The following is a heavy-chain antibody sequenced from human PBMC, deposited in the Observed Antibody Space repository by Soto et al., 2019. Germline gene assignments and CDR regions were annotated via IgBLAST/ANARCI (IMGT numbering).Heavy chain of an antibody. J-gene: IGHJ6*03. Sequence: ASVKVSCKASGYTFTSYDINWVRQATGQGLEWMGWMNPNSGNTGYAQKFQGRVTMTRNTSISTAYMELSSLRSEDTAVYYCAREYYDILTGYYYYYYMDVWGKGTTVTVSS. V-gene: IGHV1-8*01. CDR2: MNPNSGNT. D-gene: IGHD3-9*01. CDR1: GYTFTSYD. CDR3: AREYYDILTGYYYYYYMDV.